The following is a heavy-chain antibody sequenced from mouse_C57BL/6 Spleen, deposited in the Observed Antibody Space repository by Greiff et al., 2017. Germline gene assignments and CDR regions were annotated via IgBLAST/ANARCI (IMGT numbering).Heavy chain of an antibody. D-gene: IGHD1-1*01. CDR3: ARSQLRKGFDD. Sequence: QVQLQQSGAELVRPGSSVKLSCKASGYTFTSYWMHWVKQRPIQGLEWIGNIDPSDSETHYNQKFKDKATLTVDKSSSTAYMQLSSLTSEDSAVYYCARSQLRKGFDDWGQGTTLTVSS. V-gene: IGHV1-52*01. CDR1: GYTFTSYW. CDR2: IDPSDSET. J-gene: IGHJ2*01.